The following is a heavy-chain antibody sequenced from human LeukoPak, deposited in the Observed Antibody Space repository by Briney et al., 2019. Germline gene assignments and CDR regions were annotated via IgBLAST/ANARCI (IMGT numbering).Heavy chain of an antibody. V-gene: IGHV4-31*03. J-gene: IGHJ4*02. CDR2: IFYSGST. Sequence: SETLSLTCTVSGGSISSGGYYWSWIRQHPGKGLEWIGYIFYSGSTYYNPSLKSRVTISVDTSKNQFSLKLSSVTAADTAVYYCARDSSGYSSLDYWGQGTLVTVSS. D-gene: IGHD3-22*01. CDR1: GGSISSGGYY. CDR3: ARDSSGYSSLDY.